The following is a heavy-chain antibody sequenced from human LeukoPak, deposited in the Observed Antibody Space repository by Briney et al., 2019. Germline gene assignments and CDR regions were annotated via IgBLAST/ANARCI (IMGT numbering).Heavy chain of an antibody. V-gene: IGHV4-39*01. J-gene: IGHJ4*02. D-gene: IGHD3-3*01. CDR3: GRITIFGVVDY. Sequence: SETLSLTCTVSGGSFSTSDYCWTWLRQPPGKGRGWVGSVHGIATTYSSPSLKSRVTMSVDPSKNQFSLKLTSVTAADTAVYYCGRITIFGVVDYWGQGTLVTVSS. CDR1: GGSFSTSDYC. CDR2: VHGIATT.